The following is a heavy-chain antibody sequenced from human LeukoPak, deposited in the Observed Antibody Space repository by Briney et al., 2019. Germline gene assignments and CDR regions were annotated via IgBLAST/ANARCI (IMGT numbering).Heavy chain of an antibody. J-gene: IGHJ6*02. CDR3: ARDRGVCSGGSCYSRFYYGMDV. Sequence: SETLSLTCTVSGGSVNSGSYYWSWIRQPPGKGLEWIGYIYYSGSTNYNPSLKSRVTISVDTSKNQFSLKLSSVTAADTAVYYCARDRGVCSGGSCYSRFYYGMDVWGQGTTVTVSS. CDR2: IYYSGST. D-gene: IGHD2-15*01. V-gene: IGHV4-61*01. CDR1: GGSVNSGSYY.